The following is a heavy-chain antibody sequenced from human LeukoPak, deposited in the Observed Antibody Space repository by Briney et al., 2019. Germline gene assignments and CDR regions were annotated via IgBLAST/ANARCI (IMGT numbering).Heavy chain of an antibody. D-gene: IGHD3-3*01. CDR3: ARGGVVPNYYYYYYMDV. Sequence: GGSLRLSCAASGFTFSSYWMHWVRQAPGKGLVWVSRINTDGSSTSYADSVKGRFTISRDNAKNTLYLQMNSLRAEDTAVYYCARGGVVPNYYYYYYMDVWGKGTTVTVSS. CDR2: INTDGSST. V-gene: IGHV3-74*01. J-gene: IGHJ6*03. CDR1: GFTFSSYW.